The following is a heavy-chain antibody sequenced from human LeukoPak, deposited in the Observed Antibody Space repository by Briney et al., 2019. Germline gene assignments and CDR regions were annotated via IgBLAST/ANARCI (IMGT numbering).Heavy chain of an antibody. D-gene: IGHD6-19*01. CDR2: ISAYNGNT. CDR1: GYTFTSYY. J-gene: IGHJ4*02. CDR3: ARVSIAVAGFDY. V-gene: IGHV1-18*04. Sequence: ASVKVSCKASGYTFTSYYMHWVRQAPGQGLEWMGWISAYNGNTNYAQKLQGRVTMTTDTSTSTAYMELRSLRSDDTAVYYCARVSIAVAGFDYWGQGTLVTVSS.